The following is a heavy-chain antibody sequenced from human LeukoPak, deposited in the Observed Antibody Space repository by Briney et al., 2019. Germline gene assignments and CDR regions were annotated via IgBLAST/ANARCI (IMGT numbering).Heavy chain of an antibody. V-gene: IGHV1-18*01. CDR1: GYTFTSYG. J-gene: IGHJ4*02. CDR2: ISAYNGNT. Sequence: ASVKVSCKASGYTFTSYGMSWVRQAPGQGLEWMGWISAYNGNTNYAQKLQDRVTMTTDTSTSTAYMELRSLRSDDTAVYYCARVVVVPAATRTLDYWGQGTLVTVSS. D-gene: IGHD2-2*01. CDR3: ARVVVVPAATRTLDY.